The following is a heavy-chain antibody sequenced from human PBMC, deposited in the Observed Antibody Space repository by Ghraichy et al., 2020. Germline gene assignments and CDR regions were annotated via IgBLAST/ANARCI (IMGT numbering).Heavy chain of an antibody. V-gene: IGHV1-3*01. D-gene: IGHD1-1*01. CDR2: ISAGNGNT. CDR3: GGQTTPYYYYGMDV. Sequence: ASVKVSCKASGYTFTSYATHWVRQAPGQRLEWMGWISAGNGNTKYSQKFQGRVTITRDTSASTAYMELSSLRSEDTAVYYCGGQTTPYYYYGMDVWGQGTTVTVSS. J-gene: IGHJ6*02. CDR1: GYTFTSYA.